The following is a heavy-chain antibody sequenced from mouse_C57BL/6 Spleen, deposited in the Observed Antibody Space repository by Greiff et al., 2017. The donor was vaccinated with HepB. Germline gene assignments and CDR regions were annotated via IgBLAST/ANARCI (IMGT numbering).Heavy chain of an antibody. CDR2: IDPEDGET. Sequence: VHVKQSGAELVKPGASVKLSCTASGFNIKDYYMHWVKQRTEQGLEWIGRIDPEDGETKYAPNFQGKATITADTSSNTAYLQLSSLTSEDTAVYYCARGSFTTVVAPYAMDYWGQGTSVTVSS. J-gene: IGHJ4*01. CDR3: ARGSFTTVVAPYAMDY. V-gene: IGHV14-2*01. CDR1: GFNIKDYY. D-gene: IGHD1-1*01.